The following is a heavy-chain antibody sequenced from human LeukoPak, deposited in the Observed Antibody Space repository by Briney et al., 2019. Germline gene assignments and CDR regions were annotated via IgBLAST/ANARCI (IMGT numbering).Heavy chain of an antibody. CDR2: IYTDGNT. Sequence: PGGSLRLSCAVFGFTVSGNYMSWVRQAPRKGLEWVSAIYTDGNTHYAGSVKGRFTLSRDSFKNTLYLQMNSLRAEDTAVYYCARDRPYGGVGDFDYWGQGTLVTVSS. CDR1: GFTVSGNY. CDR3: ARDRPYGGVGDFDY. J-gene: IGHJ4*02. D-gene: IGHD3-16*01. V-gene: IGHV3-66*01.